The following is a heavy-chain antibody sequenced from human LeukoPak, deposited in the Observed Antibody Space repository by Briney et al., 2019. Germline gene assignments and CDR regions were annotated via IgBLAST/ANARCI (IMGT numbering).Heavy chain of an antibody. D-gene: IGHD4-17*01. CDR3: TRDRSYGDYSYYYGMDV. CDR2: IRSKAYGGTT. J-gene: IGHJ6*02. CDR1: GFTFGDYA. Sequence: GGSLRLSCTASGFTFGDYAMSWFRQAPGKGLEWVGFIRSKAYGGTTEYAASVKGRFTISRDDSKSIAYLQMNSLKTEDTAVYYCTRDRSYGDYSYYYGMDVWGQGTTVTVSS. V-gene: IGHV3-49*03.